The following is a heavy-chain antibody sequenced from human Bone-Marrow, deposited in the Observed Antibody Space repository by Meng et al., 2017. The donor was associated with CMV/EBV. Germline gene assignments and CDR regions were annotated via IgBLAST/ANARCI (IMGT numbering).Heavy chain of an antibody. Sequence: SSKACRGTISNYPSGWGRPAERLGLRWREGFIPVLATPSSAQKFQGRLTIGTDESTSTAYMALNSLRSEDTAVYYCATEGALNRFDRWGQGTLVTVSS. CDR2: FIPVLATP. CDR1: RGTISNYP. V-gene: IGHV1-69*05. J-gene: IGHJ5*02. D-gene: IGHD1-26*01. CDR3: ATEGALNRFDR.